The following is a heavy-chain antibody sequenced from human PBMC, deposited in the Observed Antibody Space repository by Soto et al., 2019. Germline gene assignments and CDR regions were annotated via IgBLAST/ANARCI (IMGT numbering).Heavy chain of an antibody. CDR2: IIPIFGTA. CDR1: GYTFTSYY. D-gene: IGHD3-3*01. J-gene: IGHJ6*02. V-gene: IGHV1-69*13. Sequence: ASVKVSCKASGYTFTSYYMHWVRQAPGQGLEWMGGIIPIFGTANYAQKFQGRVTITADESTSTAYMELSSLRSEDTAVYYCARAVEDYYYYGMDVWGQGTTVTVSS. CDR3: ARAVEDYYYYGMDV.